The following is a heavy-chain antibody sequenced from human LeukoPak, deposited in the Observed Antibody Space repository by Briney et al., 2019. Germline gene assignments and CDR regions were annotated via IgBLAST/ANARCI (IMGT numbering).Heavy chain of an antibody. D-gene: IGHD2-8*02. CDR1: GNTLTEVS. J-gene: IGHJ2*01. Sequence: ASVKVSCKVSGNTLTEVSMHWVRQAPGKGLQWIGGFDPANGGKIYAQQFQGRVTMTEDTSTDTAYMELNSLRSEDTAVYYCVAEGCSGGVCYPYFDLWGRGTPVIVSS. CDR3: VAEGCSGGVCYPYFDL. CDR2: FDPANGGK. V-gene: IGHV1-24*01.